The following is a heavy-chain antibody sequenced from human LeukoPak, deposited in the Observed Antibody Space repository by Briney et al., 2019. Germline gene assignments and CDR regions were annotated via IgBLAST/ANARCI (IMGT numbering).Heavy chain of an antibody. CDR2: IYSGGST. Sequence: GGSLRLSCAASGFTVSSNYMSWVRQAPGKGLEWVSVIYSGGSTYYADSVKGRFTISRDNSKNTLYLQMNSLRAEGTAVYYCARDRRATFGGVIVLNWFDPWGQGTLVTVSS. V-gene: IGHV3-66*01. D-gene: IGHD3-16*02. CDR1: GFTVSSNY. CDR3: ARDRRATFGGVIVLNWFDP. J-gene: IGHJ5*02.